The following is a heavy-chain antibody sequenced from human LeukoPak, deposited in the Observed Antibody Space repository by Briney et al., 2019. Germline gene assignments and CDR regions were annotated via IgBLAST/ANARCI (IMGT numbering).Heavy chain of an antibody. V-gene: IGHV3-53*01. CDR2: IYSGGGT. Sequence: GGSLRLSCAASGFSVSSNYMSWVRQAPGKGLEWVSVIYSGGGTYYADSVKGRFTISRDNSKNTLYLQMNSLRAEDTAVYYCANRYGSGSYPFDYWGQGTLVTVSS. J-gene: IGHJ4*02. CDR1: GFSVSSNY. CDR3: ANRYGSGSYPFDY. D-gene: IGHD3-10*01.